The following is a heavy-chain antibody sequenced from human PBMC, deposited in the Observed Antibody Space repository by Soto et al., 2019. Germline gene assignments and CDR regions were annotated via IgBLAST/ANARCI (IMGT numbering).Heavy chain of an antibody. J-gene: IGHJ6*02. D-gene: IGHD3-3*01. CDR3: ARVLSYDFWSGSADYYYYYGMDV. CDR2: ISYDGSNK. CDR1: GFTFSSYA. Sequence: GGSLRLSCAASGFTFSSYAMHWVRQAPGKGLEWVAVISYDGSNKYYADSVKGRFTISRDNSKNTLYLQMNSLRAEDTAVYYCARVLSYDFWSGSADYYYYYGMDVWGQGTTVTVSS. V-gene: IGHV3-30-3*01.